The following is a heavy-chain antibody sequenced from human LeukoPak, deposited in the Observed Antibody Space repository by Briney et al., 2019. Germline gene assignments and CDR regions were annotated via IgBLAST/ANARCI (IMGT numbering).Heavy chain of an antibody. CDR2: SSTHGSDE. CDR3: AMDYYDSNGYSRGWDY. J-gene: IGHJ4*02. D-gene: IGHD3-22*01. V-gene: IGHV3-30*04. Sequence: GGSLRLSCAASGFTFTSLPLHWVRQAPGKGLEWVAVSSTHGSDEYYADSVKGRFTVFSDNSKKTVYLQMDSLRAEDTAVYHCAMDYYDSNGYSRGWDYWGQGTLVSVSS. CDR1: GFTFTSLP.